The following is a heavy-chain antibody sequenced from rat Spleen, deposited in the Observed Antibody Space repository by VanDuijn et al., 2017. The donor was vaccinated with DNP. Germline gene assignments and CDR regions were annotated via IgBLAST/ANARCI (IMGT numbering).Heavy chain of an antibody. Sequence: EVQLQESGPGLVKPSQSLSLTCSVTDYSITSNYWNWIRKFPGNKLEWMGYINSAGNTRYNPSLKSRISITRDTSKNQFFLHVISVTPEDTATYYCASTQYSGDVNWFAYWGQGTLVTVSS. CDR3: ASTQYSGDVNWFAY. CDR1: DYSITSNY. V-gene: IGHV3-3*01. D-gene: IGHD1-1*01. CDR2: INSAGNT. J-gene: IGHJ3*01.